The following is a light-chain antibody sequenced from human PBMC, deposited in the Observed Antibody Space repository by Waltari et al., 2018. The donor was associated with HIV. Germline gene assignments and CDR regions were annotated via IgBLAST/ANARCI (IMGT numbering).Light chain of an antibody. V-gene: IGLV1-44*01. J-gene: IGLJ1*01. CDR3: AAWDDSLKGGA. CDR2: SNN. CDR1: TSNIGGST. Sequence: QSVLSQPHSASRTPGQRVTISFSASTSNIGGSTVSWYQQLPGTAPKLLIYSNNERPSGVPDRLSGSTSGTSASLVISGLQSEDEADYYCAAWDDSLKGGAFGTGTKVTVL.